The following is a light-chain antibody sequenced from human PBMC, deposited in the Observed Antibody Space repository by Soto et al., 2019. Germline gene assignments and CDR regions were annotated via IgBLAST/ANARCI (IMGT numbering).Light chain of an antibody. CDR1: SSDVGGYNL. V-gene: IGLV2-23*02. CDR3: CSYAGSSNVV. J-gene: IGLJ2*01. CDR2: EVS. Sequence: QSVLTQPASVSGSPGQSITISCTGTSSDVGGYNLVSWYQQHPGKAPKLMIYEVSKRPSGVSNRFSGSKSGNTASLTISGLQAEDEADYYCCSYAGSSNVVFGGGTKLTVL.